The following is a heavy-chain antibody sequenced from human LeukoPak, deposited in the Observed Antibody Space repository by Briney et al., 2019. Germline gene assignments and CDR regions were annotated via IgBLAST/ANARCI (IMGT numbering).Heavy chain of an antibody. CDR3: ARVHDYYGSGSYYDY. CDR1: GGTFSSYA. Sequence: ASVKVSCKASGGTFSSYAISWVRQAPGQGLEWMGGIIPIFGTANYAQKFQGRVTITADESTSTAYMELSSLRSEDTAVHYCARVHDYYGSGSYYDYWGQGTLVTVSS. CDR2: IIPIFGTA. J-gene: IGHJ4*02. V-gene: IGHV1-69*13. D-gene: IGHD3-10*01.